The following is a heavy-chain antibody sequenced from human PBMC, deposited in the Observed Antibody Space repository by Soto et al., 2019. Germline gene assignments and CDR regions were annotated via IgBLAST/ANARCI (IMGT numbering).Heavy chain of an antibody. CDR1: GFTFSSYG. D-gene: IGHD6-19*01. CDR2: IWYDGSNK. CDR3: ARGHGQWLVLGYYYGMDV. V-gene: IGHV3-33*01. Sequence: GGSLRLSCAASGFTFSSYGMHWVRQAPGKGLEWVAVIWYDGSNKYYADSVKGRFTISRDNSKNTLYLQMNSLRAEDTAVYYCARGHGQWLVLGYYYGMDVWGQGTTVTVSS. J-gene: IGHJ6*02.